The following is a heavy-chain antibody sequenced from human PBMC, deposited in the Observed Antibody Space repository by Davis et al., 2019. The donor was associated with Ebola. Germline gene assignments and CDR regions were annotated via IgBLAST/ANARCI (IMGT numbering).Heavy chain of an antibody. V-gene: IGHV3-23*01. Sequence: GESLKISCAASGFTFSSYAMSWVRQAPGKGLEWVSAISSSSSYIYYADSVKGRFTISRDNSKNTLYLQMNSLRAEDTAVYYCANSLSLSGYDADYWGQGTLVTVSS. D-gene: IGHD5-12*01. CDR3: ANSLSLSGYDADY. CDR2: ISSSSSYI. J-gene: IGHJ4*02. CDR1: GFTFSSYA.